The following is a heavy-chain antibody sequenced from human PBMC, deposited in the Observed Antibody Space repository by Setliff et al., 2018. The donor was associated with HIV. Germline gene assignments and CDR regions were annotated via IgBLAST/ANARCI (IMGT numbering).Heavy chain of an antibody. Sequence: ASVKVSCKASGYTFTSYAMNWVRQAPGQGLAWMGLIDPEHGEAVYSEKFQGRIKITADTSSDTAFMELRSLKSDDTAMYYCAWGTQLPIDSWGQGTPVTVSS. CDR2: IDPEHGEA. V-gene: IGHV1-69-2*01. CDR3: AWGTQLPIDS. CDR1: GYTFTSYA. J-gene: IGHJ4*02. D-gene: IGHD3-16*01.